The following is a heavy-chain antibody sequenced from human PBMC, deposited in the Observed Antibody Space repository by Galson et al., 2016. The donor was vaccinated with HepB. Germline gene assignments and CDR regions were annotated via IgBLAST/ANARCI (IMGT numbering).Heavy chain of an antibody. CDR3: ARDQGGGYKQIDY. V-gene: IGHV3-30-3*01. CDR1: GFTFSTYG. Sequence: SLRVSCAASGFTFSTYGIHWVRQAPGKGLESVAVISGDGTNKYYARSVKGRFTITRDNSKNTLNLQMKSLKVDYTDLYYCARDQGGGYKQIDYWGQGTLFTVSS. CDR2: ISGDGTNK. J-gene: IGHJ4*02. D-gene: IGHD5-24*01.